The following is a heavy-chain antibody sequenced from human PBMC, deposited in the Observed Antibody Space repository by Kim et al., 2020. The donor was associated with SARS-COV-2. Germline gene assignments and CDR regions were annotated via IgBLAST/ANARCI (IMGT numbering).Heavy chain of an antibody. V-gene: IGHV1-3*01. J-gene: IGHJ4*02. CDR3: ARAAYSSTWYDL. Sequence: KHSQKFQGRVTVTRDTSATTAYMELSSLSSEDTAEYYCARAAYSSTWYDLWGQGTLVTVSS. D-gene: IGHD6-13*01.